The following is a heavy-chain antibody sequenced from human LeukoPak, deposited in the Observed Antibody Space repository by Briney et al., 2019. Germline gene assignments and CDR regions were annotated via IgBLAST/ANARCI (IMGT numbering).Heavy chain of an antibody. CDR2: VFNGGST. D-gene: IGHD6-13*01. J-gene: IGHJ4*02. Sequence: SETLSLTCTVSGYSISSGYYWGWIRQPPGKGLEWIGYVFNGGSTNYNPSLKSRVTMSLDTSRDQFSLRLSSVTAADTAIYYCASRPAGSTWYGVFDYWSQGTLVTVSS. CDR1: GYSISSGYY. CDR3: ASRPAGSTWYGVFDY. V-gene: IGHV4-38-2*02.